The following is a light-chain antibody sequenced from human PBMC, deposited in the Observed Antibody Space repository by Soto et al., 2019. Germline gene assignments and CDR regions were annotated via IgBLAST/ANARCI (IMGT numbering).Light chain of an antibody. J-gene: IGKJ1*01. V-gene: IGKV4-1*01. CDR1: QSVLYSPNNKNY. Sequence: DIVMTQSPDSLAVSLGERATINCKSSQSVLYSPNNKNYVAWYQQKPVQPPKLLVYWASTRESGVPDRFSGSGSGTDFTLTISSLQAEDVAVYYCQQYHSAPQTFGQGTRVEIK. CDR2: WAS. CDR3: QQYHSAPQT.